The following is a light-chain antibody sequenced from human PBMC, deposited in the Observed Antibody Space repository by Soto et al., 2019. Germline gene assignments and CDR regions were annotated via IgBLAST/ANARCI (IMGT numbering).Light chain of an antibody. J-gene: IGKJ1*01. V-gene: IGKV1-5*03. Sequence: DIQMTRSPSTLSASVGDRVTITCRASQSISSWLAWYQQKPGKAPKLLIYKASSLESGVPSRFSGSGSGTEFTLTISSLQPDDFATYYCQHYNSSPWTFGQGTKVEIK. CDR3: QHYNSSPWT. CDR2: KAS. CDR1: QSISSW.